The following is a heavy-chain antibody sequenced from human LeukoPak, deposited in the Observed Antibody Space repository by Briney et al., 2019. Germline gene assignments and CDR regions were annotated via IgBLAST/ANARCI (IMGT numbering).Heavy chain of an antibody. CDR2: INHSGST. CDR1: GGSFSGYY. J-gene: IGHJ6*03. V-gene: IGHV4-34*01. Sequence: SETLSLTCAVYGGSFSGYYWSWIRQPPGKGLEWIGEINHSGSTYYNPSLKSRVTISVDTSKNQFSLKLSSVTAADTAVYYCAREGRNYYYYYYMDVWGKGTTVTVSS. CDR3: AREGRNYYYYYYMDV.